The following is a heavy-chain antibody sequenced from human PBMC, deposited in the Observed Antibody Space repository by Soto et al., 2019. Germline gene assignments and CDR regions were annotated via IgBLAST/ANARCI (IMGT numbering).Heavy chain of an antibody. J-gene: IGHJ6*02. CDR1: GFSLSTSGMC. CDR2: IDWDDDK. CDR3: ARNRRVVVPAAIQLRSDYYYYYGMDV. Sequence: SGPTLVNPTQTLTLTCTFSGFSLSTSGMCVSWIRQPPGKALEWLALIDWDDDKYYSTSLKTRLTISKDTSKNQVVLTMTNMDPVDTATYYCARNRRVVVPAAIQLRSDYYYYYGMDVWGQGTTVTVS. D-gene: IGHD2-2*01. V-gene: IGHV2-70*01.